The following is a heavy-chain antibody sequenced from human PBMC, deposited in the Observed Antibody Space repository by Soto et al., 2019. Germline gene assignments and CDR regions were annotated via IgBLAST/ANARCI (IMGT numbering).Heavy chain of an antibody. CDR1: GFSFSPAW. J-gene: IGHJ6*02. D-gene: IGHD6-13*01. CDR2: IKSKGGGGTA. CDR3: IWQQDFYYGRAV. V-gene: IGHV3-15*07. Sequence: EVQLVESGGGLVTPGGSLTLSCAASGFSFSPAWMNWVRQAPGKGLEWVGLIKSKGGGGTADYAAPVKGRFMISRDDSKNTIELQMNSLKPEDTALYYCIWQQDFYYGRAVWGQGTTVTVSS.